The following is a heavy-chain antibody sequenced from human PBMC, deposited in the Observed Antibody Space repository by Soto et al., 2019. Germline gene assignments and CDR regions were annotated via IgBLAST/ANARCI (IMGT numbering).Heavy chain of an antibody. CDR3: ARSYGSGSRPFDY. J-gene: IGHJ4*02. CDR1: GYTYTSYG. V-gene: IGHV1-69*04. D-gene: IGHD3-10*01. Sequence: SVKVSCKDSGYTYTSYGISWVRQAPGQGLEWMGRISPVLVMSTYAHKFQGRVSLIADKSTNTAYMELSSLRSDDTAIYYCARSYGSGSRPFDYWGQGTLVTVSS. CDR2: ISPVLVMS.